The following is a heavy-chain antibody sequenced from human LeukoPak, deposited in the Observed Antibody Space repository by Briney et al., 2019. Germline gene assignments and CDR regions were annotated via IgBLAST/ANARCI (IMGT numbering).Heavy chain of an antibody. CDR2: VYSSGTT. J-gene: IGHJ5*02. CDR1: GASISSYS. V-gene: IGHV4-4*07. CDR3: GRDQEGHARNWFDP. Sequence: SESPSPTCSVSGASISSYSSSWSRQPAGKGLEWIWRVYSSGTTNYNPSLESRVTMSVDTSKNQFSVKLSSVTDADAAEYYCGRDQEGHARNWFDPW.